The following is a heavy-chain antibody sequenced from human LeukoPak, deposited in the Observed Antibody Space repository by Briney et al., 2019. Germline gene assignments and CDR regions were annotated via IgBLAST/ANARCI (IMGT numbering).Heavy chain of an antibody. V-gene: IGHV3-33*08. CDR1: GFTFSSYG. Sequence: PGKSLRLSCAASGFTFSSYGMHWVRQAPGKGLEWVAVIWYDGSNKYYADSVKGRFTISRDNSKNTLYLQMNSLRAEDTAVYYCARDRLAYCGGDCYWGDAFDIWGQGTMVTVSS. D-gene: IGHD2-21*02. J-gene: IGHJ3*02. CDR3: ARDRLAYCGGDCYWGDAFDI. CDR2: IWYDGSNK.